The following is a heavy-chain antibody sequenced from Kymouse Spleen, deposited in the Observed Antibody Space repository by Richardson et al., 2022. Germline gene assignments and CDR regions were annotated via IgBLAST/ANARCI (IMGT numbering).Heavy chain of an antibody. J-gene: IGHJ6*02. CDR3: AKDIAARAYYYYGMDV. CDR2: ISGSGGST. Sequence: EVQLVESGGGLVQPGGSLRLSCAASGFTFSSYAMSWVRQAPGKGLEWVSAISGSGGSTYYADSVKGRFTISRDNSKNTLYLQMNSLRAEDTAVYYCAKDIAARAYYYYGMDVWGQGTTVTVSS. CDR1: GFTFSSYA. V-gene: IGHV3-23*04. D-gene: IGHD6-6*01.